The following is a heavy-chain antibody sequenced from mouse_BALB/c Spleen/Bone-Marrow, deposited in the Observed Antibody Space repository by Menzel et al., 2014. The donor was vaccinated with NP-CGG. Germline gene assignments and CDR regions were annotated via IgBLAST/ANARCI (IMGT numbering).Heavy chain of an antibody. V-gene: IGHV2-6-7*01. CDR3: ARVYCYAMDY. D-gene: IGHD2-1*01. CDR1: GFSLXGYG. Sequence: VQVVESGPGLVAPSQSLSITCTVSGFSLXGYGVNWVRQPPGKGLEWLGMIWGDGSTDYNSALKSRLSISKDNSKSQVFLKMNSLQTDDTARYYCARVYCYAMDYWGQGTSVTVSS. J-gene: IGHJ4*01. CDR2: IWGDGST.